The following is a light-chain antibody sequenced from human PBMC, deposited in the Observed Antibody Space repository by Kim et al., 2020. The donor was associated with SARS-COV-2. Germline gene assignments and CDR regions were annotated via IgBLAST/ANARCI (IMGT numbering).Light chain of an antibody. V-gene: IGKV3-11*01. J-gene: IGKJ1*01. CDR2: DAS. Sequence: EIILTQSPATLSLSPGERATLSCRASQSVVSYLGWYQQKPGQAPRLLIYDASNRASGIPARFSGSGSGTEFTLTISSLQSEDYAIYYCQQDNKWPPWTFGQGTKVDIK. CDR1: QSVVSY. CDR3: QQDNKWPPWT.